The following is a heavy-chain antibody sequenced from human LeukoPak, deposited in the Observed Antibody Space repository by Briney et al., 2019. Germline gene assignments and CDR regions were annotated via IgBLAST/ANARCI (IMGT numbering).Heavy chain of an antibody. V-gene: IGHV4-4*07. CDR2: IYSSGST. CDR1: GASISAFH. J-gene: IGHJ4*02. CDR3: ARKDGDY. Sequence: SETLSLTCTVSGASISAFHWTWFRQPAGKTLEWIGLIYSSGSTLFNPSLKSRVAMSLDLTKNQLSLRLTSLTAADTAMYYCARKDGDYWGQGTLVTFSS.